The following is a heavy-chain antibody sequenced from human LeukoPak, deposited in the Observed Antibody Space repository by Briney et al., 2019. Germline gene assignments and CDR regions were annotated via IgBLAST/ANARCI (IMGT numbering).Heavy chain of an antibody. V-gene: IGHV6-1*01. J-gene: IGHJ5*02. CDR3: ARGLRFLEWLAWFYP. CDR2: TYYRSKWYN. D-gene: IGHD3-3*01. CDR1: GDSVSSNSAA. Sequence: SQTLSLTCAISGDSVSSNSAAWNWIRQSPSRGLEWLGRTYYRSKWYNDYAVSAKSRITINPDTSKNQFSLQLNSVTPEDTAVYYCARGLRFLEWLAWFYPWGQGTLVTVSS.